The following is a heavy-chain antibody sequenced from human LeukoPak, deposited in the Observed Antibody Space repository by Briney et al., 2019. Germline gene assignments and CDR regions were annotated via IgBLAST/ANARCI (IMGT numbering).Heavy chain of an antibody. CDR2: INAGNGNT. D-gene: IGHD2-15*01. CDR1: GYTFTSYA. V-gene: IGHV1-3*01. Sequence: GASVKVSCKASGYTFTSYAMHWVRQAPGQRLEWMGWINAGNGNTKYSQKFQGRVTITRDTSASTAYMELSSLRSEDTAVYYCARDPNCSGGSCFRRGANWFDPWGQGTLVTVSS. J-gene: IGHJ5*02. CDR3: ARDPNCSGGSCFRRGANWFDP.